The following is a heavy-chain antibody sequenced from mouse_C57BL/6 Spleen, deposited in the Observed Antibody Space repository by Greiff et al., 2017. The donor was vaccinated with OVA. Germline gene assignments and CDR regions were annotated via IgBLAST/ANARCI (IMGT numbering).Heavy chain of an antibody. CDR3: TKTAQATMDYYAMDY. V-gene: IGHV1-5*01. D-gene: IGHD3-2*02. J-gene: IGHJ4*01. CDR1: GYTFTSYW. CDR2: IYPGNSDT. Sequence: VQLQQSGTVLARPGASVKMSCKTSGYTFTSYWMHWVKQRPGQGLEWIGAIYPGNSDTSYNQKFKGKAKLTAVTSASTAYMELSSLTNEDSAVYYCTKTAQATMDYYAMDYWGQGTSVTVSS.